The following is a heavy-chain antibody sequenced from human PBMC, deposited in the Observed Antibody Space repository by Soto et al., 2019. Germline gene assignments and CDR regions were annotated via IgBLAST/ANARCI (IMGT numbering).Heavy chain of an antibody. CDR3: ARGAGFSYASTWFDI. J-gene: IGHJ5*02. Sequence: SETLSLTCTVSGASISGGTYYWTWIRQAPGKGLEWVGHIYYTGSTNYNPALNDRVTISVDTSKNHFSLQLTSVAAADTAVYYCARGAGFSYASTWFDIWGQGTLVTVSS. CDR2: IYYTGST. D-gene: IGHD5-18*01. CDR1: GASISGGTYY. V-gene: IGHV4-61*03.